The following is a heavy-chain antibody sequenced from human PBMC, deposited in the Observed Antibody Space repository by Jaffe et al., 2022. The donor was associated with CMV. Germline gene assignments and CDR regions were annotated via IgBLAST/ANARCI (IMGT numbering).Heavy chain of an antibody. J-gene: IGHJ5*02. CDR1: GYTFTGYY. D-gene: IGHD4-17*01. Sequence: QVQLVQSGAEVKKPGASVKVSCKASGYTFTGYYMHWVRQAPGQGLEWMGWINPNSGGTNYAQKFQGRVTMTRDTSISTAYMELSRLRSDDTAVYYCARGPDYGDYVGWFDPWGQGTLVTVSS. V-gene: IGHV1-2*02. CDR2: INPNSGGT. CDR3: ARGPDYGDYVGWFDP.